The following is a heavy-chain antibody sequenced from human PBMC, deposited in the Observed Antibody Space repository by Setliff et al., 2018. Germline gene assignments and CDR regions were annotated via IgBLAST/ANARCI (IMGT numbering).Heavy chain of an antibody. V-gene: IGHV4-61*05. J-gene: IGHJ3*02. Sequence: SETLSLTCTVSGGSIRSSYYYWGWIRQPPGKGLEWIGYIYYSGRTNYNPSLRSRVTISVDTSKNQFSLKVSSVTAADTAVYYCARHENDYGDYDDAFDIWGQGTMVTVSS. CDR2: IYYSGRT. D-gene: IGHD4-17*01. CDR3: ARHENDYGDYDDAFDI. CDR1: GGSIRSSYYY.